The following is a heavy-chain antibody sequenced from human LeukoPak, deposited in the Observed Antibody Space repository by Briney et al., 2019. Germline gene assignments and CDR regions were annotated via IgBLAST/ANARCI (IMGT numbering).Heavy chain of an antibody. CDR1: GFTFDDYA. CDR3: ARPGVDTAMVMWY. D-gene: IGHD5-18*01. CDR2: ISWDGGST. Sequence: PGGSLRLSCAASGFTFDDYAMHWVRQAPGKGLEWVSLISWDGGSTDYADSVKGRFTISRDNSKNTLYLQMNSLRAEDTAVYYCARPGVDTAMVMWYWGQGTLVTVSS. V-gene: IGHV3-43D*03. J-gene: IGHJ4*02.